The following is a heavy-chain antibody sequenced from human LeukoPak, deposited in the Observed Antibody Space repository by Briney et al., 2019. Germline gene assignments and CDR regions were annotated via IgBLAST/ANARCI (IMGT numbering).Heavy chain of an antibody. V-gene: IGHV4-34*01. Sequence: SETLSLTCAVYGGSFSGYYWSWVRQPPGKGLEWIGDINHSGSTNYNPSLKSRVTISVDTSKNQFSLKLSSVTAADTAVYYCASDLGYCSSTSCPRRDYWGQGTLVTVSS. CDR1: GGSFSGYY. D-gene: IGHD2-2*01. J-gene: IGHJ4*02. CDR2: INHSGST. CDR3: ASDLGYCSSTSCPRRDY.